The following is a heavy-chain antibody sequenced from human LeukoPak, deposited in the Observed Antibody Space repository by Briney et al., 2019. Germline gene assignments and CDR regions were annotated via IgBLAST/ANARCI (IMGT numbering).Heavy chain of an antibody. Sequence: PSETLSLTCAVSGYSISSGYYWGWIRQPPGKGLEWIGRIYTSGSTNYNPSLKSRVTISVDTSKNQFSLKLSSVTAADTAVYYCARDRAPDYGHTGPGYYYYYMDVWGKGTTVTVSS. CDR2: IYTSGST. V-gene: IGHV4-38-2*02. CDR3: ARDRAPDYGHTGPGYYYYYMDV. D-gene: IGHD4-17*01. J-gene: IGHJ6*03. CDR1: GYSISSGYY.